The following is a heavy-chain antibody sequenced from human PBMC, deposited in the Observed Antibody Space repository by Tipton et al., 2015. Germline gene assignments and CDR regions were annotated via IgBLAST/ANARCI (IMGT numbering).Heavy chain of an antibody. V-gene: IGHV3-23*01. CDR2: ISGSGDST. CDR1: GFSFSSYA. CDR3: AKDRHGYNYGYDY. J-gene: IGHJ4*02. D-gene: IGHD5-18*01. Sequence: SLRLSCAASGFSFSSYAMSWVRQAPGKGLEWVSSISGSGDSTFYAGSVKGRFTISRDNSKTTLYLQMNSLRAEDTALYYCAKDRHGYNYGYDYWGQGTLVTVSS.